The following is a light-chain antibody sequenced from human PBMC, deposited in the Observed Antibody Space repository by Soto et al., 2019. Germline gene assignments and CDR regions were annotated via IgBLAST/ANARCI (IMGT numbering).Light chain of an antibody. J-gene: IGLJ2*01. CDR1: SSDVGGYNY. CDR3: SSYAGSNKYVV. V-gene: IGLV2-8*01. CDR2: EVS. Sequence: QSVLTQPPSASGSPGQSVTISCTGTSSDVGGYNYVSWYQQHPGKAPKLMIYEVSKRPSGVPDRFSGSKSGNTASLTVSGLQAEDEGDYYCSSYAGSNKYVVFGGGTQVTV.